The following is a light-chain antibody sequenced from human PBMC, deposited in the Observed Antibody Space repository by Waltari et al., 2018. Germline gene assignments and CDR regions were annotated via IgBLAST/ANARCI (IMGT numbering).Light chain of an antibody. Sequence: SYDLIQPLSVSVSPGQTASITCSGDGLGNKYVYWYQQKSGKSPILVIYQDSNRPAGIPGRSSGSNSGNTATLTIRGTQALDEADFYCQTWDSNTGVFGGGTKLTVL. CDR2: QDS. CDR1: GLGNKY. V-gene: IGLV3-1*01. CDR3: QTWDSNTGV. J-gene: IGLJ2*01.